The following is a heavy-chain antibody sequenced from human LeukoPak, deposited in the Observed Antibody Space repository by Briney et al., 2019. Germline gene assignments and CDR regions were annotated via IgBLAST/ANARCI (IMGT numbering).Heavy chain of an antibody. D-gene: IGHD2-2*02. J-gene: IGHJ5*02. Sequence: SVKVSCKASGGTFSSYAISWVRQAPGQGLEWIGGIIPIFGTANYAQKFQGRVTITADESTSTAYMELSSLRSEDTAVYYCARAASVVVPAAIGLDPWGQGTLVTVSS. V-gene: IGHV1-69*01. CDR1: GGTFSSYA. CDR2: IIPIFGTA. CDR3: ARAASVVVPAAIGLDP.